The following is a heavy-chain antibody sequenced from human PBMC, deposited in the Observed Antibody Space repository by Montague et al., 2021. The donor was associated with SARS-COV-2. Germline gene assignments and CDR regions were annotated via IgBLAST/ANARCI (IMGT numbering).Heavy chain of an antibody. D-gene: IGHD7-27*01. J-gene: IGHJ4*02. V-gene: IGHV3-9*01. Sequence: SLRLSCAASGFTFDDYAMHWVRQAPGKGLEWVSGISWNSGSIGYADSLKGRFTISRDNAKNSLYLQMNSLRAEDTALYYCALPQELGFDYWGQGTLVTVSS. CDR1: GFTFDDYA. CDR3: ALPQELGFDY. CDR2: ISWNSGSI.